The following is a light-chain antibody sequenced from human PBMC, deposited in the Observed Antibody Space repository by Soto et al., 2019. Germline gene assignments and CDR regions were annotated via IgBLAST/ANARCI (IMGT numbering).Light chain of an antibody. J-gene: IGLJ2*01. Sequence: QSVLTQPPSVSGAPGQGVPSPSPGRSPNIGAGYAVHWYQQLPGTAPKLLIYGNSNRPSGVPDRFSGSKSGTSASLAITGLQAEDEADYYCQSYDSSLSGSVVFGGGTKLTVL. CDR3: QSYDSSLSGSVV. V-gene: IGLV1-40*01. CDR1: SPNIGAGYA. CDR2: GNS.